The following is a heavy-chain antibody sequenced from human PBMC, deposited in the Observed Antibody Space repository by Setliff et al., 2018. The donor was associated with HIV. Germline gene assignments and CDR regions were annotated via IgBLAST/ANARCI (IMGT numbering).Heavy chain of an antibody. CDR1: GASISRSSYY. D-gene: IGHD3-16*01. J-gene: IGHJ4*02. Sequence: KASETLSLTCTVSGASISRSSYYWGWIRQPPGKGLEWIGSIYYSGSTYYNPSLKSRVTISVDTSKNQFSLRLSSVTAADTAVYFCARVKSGTLGGYVDYWGQGTLVTVSS. CDR2: IYYSGST. CDR3: ARVKSGTLGGYVDY. V-gene: IGHV4-39*07.